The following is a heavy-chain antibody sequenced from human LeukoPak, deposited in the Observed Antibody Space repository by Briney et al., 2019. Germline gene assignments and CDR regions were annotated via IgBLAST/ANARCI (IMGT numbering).Heavy chain of an antibody. CDR1: GFTVSSNY. Sequence: GGSLRLSCAASGFTVSSNYMSWVRQAPGKGLEWVSVIYSGGSTYYADFVKGRFTISRDNARNTLYLQMNSLTAEDTALYYCTRGNWGPDYWGQGTLVTVSS. V-gene: IGHV3-53*01. CDR2: IYSGGST. D-gene: IGHD7-27*01. J-gene: IGHJ4*02. CDR3: TRGNWGPDY.